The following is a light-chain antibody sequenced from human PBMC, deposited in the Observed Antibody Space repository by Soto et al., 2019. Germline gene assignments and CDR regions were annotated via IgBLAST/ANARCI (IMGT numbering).Light chain of an antibody. J-gene: IGKJ1*01. Sequence: EIVMTQSPATLSVSPGERATLSCRASQSVSSKLAWYQQKPGQAPRLLIYGASTRATGIPAGFSGSGSGTEFILTINSLQSEDFAVYYCQQYNKWPRTFGQGTKVEIK. CDR1: QSVSSK. CDR2: GAS. CDR3: QQYNKWPRT. V-gene: IGKV3-15*01.